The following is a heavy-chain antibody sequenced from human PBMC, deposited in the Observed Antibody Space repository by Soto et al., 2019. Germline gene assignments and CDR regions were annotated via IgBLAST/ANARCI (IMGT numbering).Heavy chain of an antibody. CDR3: VKGGTTSAFSTFDI. CDR2: ISYDGGNE. Sequence: QVQLVESGGGVVQPGRSLRLSCAASGFTFSHYAFHWVRQAPGKGLAWVAGISYDGGNEYYADSEKGRFTISRDSPKNTRYLQMNNLGPEDTAVYYCVKGGTTSAFSTFDIWGQGTVVTVSS. V-gene: IGHV3-30*18. D-gene: IGHD1-1*01. J-gene: IGHJ3*02. CDR1: GFTFSHYA.